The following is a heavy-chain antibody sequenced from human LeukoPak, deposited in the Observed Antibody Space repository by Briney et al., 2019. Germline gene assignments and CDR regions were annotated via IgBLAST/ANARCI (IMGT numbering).Heavy chain of an antibody. J-gene: IGHJ6*02. CDR1: GYTFTSYD. V-gene: IGHV1-8*01. Sequence: ASVKVSCKASGYTFTSYDINWVRQATGQGLEWMGWMNPNSGNTGYAQKFQGRVTMTRNTSISTAYMELGSLRSEDTAVYYCARGPPRYYYGSGSFYGMDVWGQGTTVTVSS. CDR3: ARGPPRYYYGSGSFYGMDV. D-gene: IGHD3-10*01. CDR2: MNPNSGNT.